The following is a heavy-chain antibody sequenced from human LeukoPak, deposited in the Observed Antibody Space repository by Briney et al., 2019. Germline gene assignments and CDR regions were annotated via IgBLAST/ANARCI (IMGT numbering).Heavy chain of an antibody. Sequence: PSETLSLTCTVSGGSISSYYWSWIRQPPGKGLEWIGYIHHSGSTNYNPSLKSRVTISVDTSKNQFSLKLSSVTAADTAVYYCARRRITMIVGFDPWGQGTLVTVSS. D-gene: IGHD3-22*01. CDR2: IHHSGST. J-gene: IGHJ5*02. V-gene: IGHV4-59*01. CDR3: ARRRITMIVGFDP. CDR1: GGSISSYY.